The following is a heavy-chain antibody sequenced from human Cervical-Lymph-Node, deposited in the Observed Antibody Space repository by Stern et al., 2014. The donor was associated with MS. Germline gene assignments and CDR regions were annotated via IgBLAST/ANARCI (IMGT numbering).Heavy chain of an antibody. CDR1: GFTFRDYY. Sequence: QVQLVQSVAEVQRPGASVQLSCQASGFTFRDYYIHWLRPAPGPGLEWLVWVNPNSGGTRYSQHLAGRITMASDSSISTVSMQLSRLTSDDTAVYYCARDGDYYVSNWFDPWGQGTLVTVSS. D-gene: IGHD3-16*01. CDR3: ARDGDYYVSNWFDP. J-gene: IGHJ5*02. V-gene: IGHV1-2*02. CDR2: VNPNSGGT.